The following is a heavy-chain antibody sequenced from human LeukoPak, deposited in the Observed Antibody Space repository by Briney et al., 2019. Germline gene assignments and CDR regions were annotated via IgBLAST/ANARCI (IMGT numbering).Heavy chain of an antibody. V-gene: IGHV3-9*01. D-gene: IGHD2-15*01. CDR1: GFTFDDYA. CDR2: ISWNSGSI. CDR3: ARDSIVVVVAASPFDY. J-gene: IGHJ4*02. Sequence: PGGSLRLSCAASGFTFDDYAMHWVRQAPGKGLEWVSGISWNSGSIGYADSVKGRFTISRDNAKNSLYLQMNSLRAEDTAVYYCARDSIVVVVAASPFDYWGQGTLVTVSS.